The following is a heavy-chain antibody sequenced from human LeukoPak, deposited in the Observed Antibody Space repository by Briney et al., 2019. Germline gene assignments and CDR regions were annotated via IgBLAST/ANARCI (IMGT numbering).Heavy chain of an antibody. CDR3: ARETTIFGVVVDY. CDR1: GFTFSSYS. V-gene: IGHV3-21*01. CDR2: ISSSSSYI. J-gene: IGHJ4*02. D-gene: IGHD3-3*01. Sequence: GGSLTLSCAASGFTFSSYSMNWVRQAPGTGLEWVSSISSSSSYIYYADSVKGRFTISRDNAKNSLYLQMNSLRAEDTAVYYCARETTIFGVVVDYWGQGTLVTVSS.